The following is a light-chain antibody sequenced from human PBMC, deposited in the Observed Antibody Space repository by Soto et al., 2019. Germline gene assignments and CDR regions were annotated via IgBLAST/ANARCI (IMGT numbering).Light chain of an antibody. CDR2: GAS. CDR1: QSVSSSY. V-gene: IGKV3-20*01. CDR3: QQYGSSRT. J-gene: IGKJ1*01. Sequence: EIVLPPSPGTLSFSPGERATLSCRASQSVSSSYLAWYQQKPGQAPRLLIYGASSRATGIPDRFSGSGSGTDFTLTISRLEPEDFAVYYCQQYGSSRTFGQGTKVDIK.